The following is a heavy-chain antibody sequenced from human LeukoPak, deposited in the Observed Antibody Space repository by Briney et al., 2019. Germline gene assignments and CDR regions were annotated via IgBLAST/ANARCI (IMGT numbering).Heavy chain of an antibody. V-gene: IGHV3-30*04. Sequence: GGSLRLSCAASGFTFSSYAMHWVRQAPGKGLEWVAVISYDGSNKYYADSVKGRFTISRDNSKNTLYLQMNSLRAEDTAVYYCARGGRGWRWLVPFLDYWGQGTLVTVSS. CDR3: ARGGRGWRWLVPFLDY. CDR1: GFTFSSYA. CDR2: ISYDGSNK. D-gene: IGHD6-19*01. J-gene: IGHJ4*02.